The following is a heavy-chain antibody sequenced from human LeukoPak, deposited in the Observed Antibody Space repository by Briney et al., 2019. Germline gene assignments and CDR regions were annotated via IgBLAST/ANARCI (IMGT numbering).Heavy chain of an antibody. J-gene: IGHJ3*02. Sequence: GGSLRLSCAASGFTVSSNYMSWVRQAPGKGLEWVSVFYSDGSTYYADSVKGRFTISRDNSKNTLYLQMNSLRAEDTAVYYCANLYGDGAFDIWGQGTMVTVSS. D-gene: IGHD4-17*01. V-gene: IGHV3-53*01. CDR2: FYSDGST. CDR1: GFTVSSNY. CDR3: ANLYGDGAFDI.